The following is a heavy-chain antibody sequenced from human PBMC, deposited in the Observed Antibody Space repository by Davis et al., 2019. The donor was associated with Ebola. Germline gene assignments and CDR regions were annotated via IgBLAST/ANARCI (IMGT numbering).Heavy chain of an antibody. D-gene: IGHD1-26*01. CDR1: GGSVSSGSYY. Sequence: GSLRLSCTVSGGSVSSGSYYWSWIRQPPGKGLEWVGSFSYGDNTHYYNPSLRSRVTISVDTSRNQFSLKLSSATAADTAVYYCARPWYSGTYYDAYDIWGQGTMVAVSS. CDR3: ARPWYSGTYYDAYDI. CDR2: FSYGDNT. J-gene: IGHJ3*02. V-gene: IGHV4-39*01.